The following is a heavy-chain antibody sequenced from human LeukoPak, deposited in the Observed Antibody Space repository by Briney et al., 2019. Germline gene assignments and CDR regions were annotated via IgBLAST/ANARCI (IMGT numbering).Heavy chain of an antibody. V-gene: IGHV3-73*01. Sequence: GGSLRLSCAASGFTLSDSAIHWVRQASGKGVEWVGLIDRPAKRYATAYGASVGGRFTISRDDSKNTAYLQMDSLKTEDTALYYCTRDRGTYNWLDPWGQGTLVTVSS. CDR3: TRDRGTYNWLDP. CDR2: IDRPAKRYAT. CDR1: GFTLSDSA. D-gene: IGHD1-26*01. J-gene: IGHJ5*02.